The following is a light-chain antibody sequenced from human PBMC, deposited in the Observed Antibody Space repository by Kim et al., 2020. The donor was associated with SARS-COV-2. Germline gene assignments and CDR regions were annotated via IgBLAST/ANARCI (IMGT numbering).Light chain of an antibody. J-gene: IGKJ1*01. Sequence: EIVMTQSPVTLSVSPGERATLSCRASQSISSNLAWYQQKPGQAPRLLIYGASTRVTGIPARFSGSESGTEFTLTISSLQSEDFAVYYCQQYNNWPLTFGQGTKVDIK. CDR1: QSISSN. V-gene: IGKV3-15*01. CDR3: QQYNNWPLT. CDR2: GAS.